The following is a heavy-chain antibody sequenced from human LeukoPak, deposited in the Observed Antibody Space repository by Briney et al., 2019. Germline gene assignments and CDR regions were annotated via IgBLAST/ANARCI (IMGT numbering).Heavy chain of an antibody. D-gene: IGHD3-9*01. CDR1: GYTFTSYD. CDR2: MNPNSGNT. J-gene: IGHJ6*02. V-gene: IGHV1-8*01. CDR3: ARVRYFDSKVYYYYYYGMDV. Sequence: ASVKVSCKASGYTFTSYDINWVRQATGQGLEWMGWMNPNSGNTGYAQKFQGRVTMTRNTSISTPYMELSSLRSEDTAVYYCARVRYFDSKVYYYYYYGMDVWGQGTTVTVSS.